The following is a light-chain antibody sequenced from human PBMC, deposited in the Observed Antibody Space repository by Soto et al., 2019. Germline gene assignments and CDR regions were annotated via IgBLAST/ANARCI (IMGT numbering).Light chain of an antibody. CDR3: WQHDDYAPYT. CDR2: DAS. Sequence: DIQMTQSPSTLSPSVGDRVIITCRASETIHNWLDWYQQKPGEAPQLLIYDASTLQSGVPSRFSGSGSGTAFTHPISSLQPDDFAAYYYWQHDDYAPYTFGQGTKLEI. CDR1: ETIHNW. V-gene: IGKV1-5*01. J-gene: IGKJ2*01.